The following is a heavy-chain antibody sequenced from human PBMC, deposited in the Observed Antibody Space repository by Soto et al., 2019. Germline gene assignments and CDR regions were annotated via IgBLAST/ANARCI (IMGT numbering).Heavy chain of an antibody. V-gene: IGHV3-30*18. CDR2: ISYDGSNK. Sequence: GWSLRLSCAASGFTFSSYGMHLVRQAPGKGLEWVAVISYDGSNKYYADSVKGRFTISRDNSKNTLYLQMNSLGAEDTAVYYCAKEADYYGSGSYLMTWGQGTLVTVSS. J-gene: IGHJ5*02. D-gene: IGHD3-10*01. CDR3: AKEADYYGSGSYLMT. CDR1: GFTFSSYG.